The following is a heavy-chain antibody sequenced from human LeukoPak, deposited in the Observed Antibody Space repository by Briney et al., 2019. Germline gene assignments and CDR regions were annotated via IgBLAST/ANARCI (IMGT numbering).Heavy chain of an antibody. CDR3: ARGARKGDDYGGFFDY. V-gene: IGHV3-30*04. D-gene: IGHD4-23*01. CDR2: ISYDGSYK. CDR1: GFTFSSYA. J-gene: IGHJ4*02. Sequence: GGSLRLSCAASGFTFSSYAMHWVRQAPGKGLEWVAVISYDGSYKDYADSVKGRFTVSRDNSKSTMYVQMNSLRAEDTAVYYCARGARKGDDYGGFFDYWGQGTLVTVSS.